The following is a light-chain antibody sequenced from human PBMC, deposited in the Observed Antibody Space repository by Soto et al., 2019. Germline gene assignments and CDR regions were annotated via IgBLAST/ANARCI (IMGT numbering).Light chain of an antibody. V-gene: IGKV2-28*01. J-gene: IGKJ2*02. CDR2: LGS. CDR3: MQALQTPRT. Sequence: DVVMTQSPLSLPVTPGEPASISCNSSQRLFHSNGYNYLDWYLQRPGQSPQLLIYLGSNRASGVPDRFSGSGSGTDFTLRISRVEAEDVGVYYCMQALQTPRTFGQGTKLEIK. CDR1: QRLFHSNGYNY.